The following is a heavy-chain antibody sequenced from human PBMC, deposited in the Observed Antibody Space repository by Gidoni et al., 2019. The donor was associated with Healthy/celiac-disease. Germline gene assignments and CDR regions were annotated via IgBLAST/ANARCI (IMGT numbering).Heavy chain of an antibody. V-gene: IGHV3-30*18. D-gene: IGHD6-13*01. CDR1: GFTFSSYG. CDR2: ISYDGSNK. J-gene: IGHJ4*02. Sequence: QVQLVESGGGVVQPGRSLRPSCAASGFTFSSYGMHWVRQAPGKGLEWVAVISYDGSNKYYADSVKGRFTISRDNSKNTLYLQMNSLRAEDTAVYYCAKNEAAAVELIDYWGQGTLVTVSS. CDR3: AKNEAAAVELIDY.